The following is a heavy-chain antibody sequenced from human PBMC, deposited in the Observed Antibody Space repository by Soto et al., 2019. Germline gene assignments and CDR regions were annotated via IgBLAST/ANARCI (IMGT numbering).Heavy chain of an antibody. J-gene: IGHJ6*02. Sequence: QVQLVQSGAEVKKPGASVKVSCKASGYTFTSYDINWVRQATGQGLEWMGWMNPNSGNTGYAQKFQGRVTMTRNTTISTAYMELSSLRSEATAVYYCARAREYYYGMDVWGQGTTVTVSS. CDR1: GYTFTSYD. V-gene: IGHV1-8*01. CDR2: MNPNSGNT. CDR3: ARAREYYYGMDV.